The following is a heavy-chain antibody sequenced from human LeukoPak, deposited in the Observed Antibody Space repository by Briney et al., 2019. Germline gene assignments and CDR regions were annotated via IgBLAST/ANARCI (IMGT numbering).Heavy chain of an antibody. CDR1: GGSISSYY. CDR2: IYYSGST. J-gene: IGHJ4*02. CDR3: ARARSAAAGPAYFDY. Sequence: SETLSLTCTVSGGSISSYYWSWIRQPPGKGLEWIGYIYYSGSTNYNPSLKSRLTISVDTSKNQFSLKLSSVTAADTAVYYCARARSAAAGPAYFDYWGQGTLVTVSS. V-gene: IGHV4-59*01. D-gene: IGHD6-13*01.